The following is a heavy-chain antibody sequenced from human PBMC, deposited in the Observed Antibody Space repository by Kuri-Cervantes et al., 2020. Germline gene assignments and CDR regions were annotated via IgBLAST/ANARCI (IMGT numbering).Heavy chain of an antibody. J-gene: IGHJ3*02. CDR2: INHSGGT. D-gene: IGHD6-25*01. CDR3: ARLAAAEPFDI. Sequence: SETLSLTCTVSGASVSSGSSYWSWIRQPPGKGLEWIGEINHSGGTTYNPSLKSRVTISLDTSGNQFSLNLTSVTAADTAVYYCARLAAAEPFDIWGQGTRVTVSS. CDR1: GASVSSGSSY. V-gene: IGHV4-61*01.